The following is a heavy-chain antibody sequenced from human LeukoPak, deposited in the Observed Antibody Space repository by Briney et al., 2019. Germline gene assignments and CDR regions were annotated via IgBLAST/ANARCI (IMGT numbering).Heavy chain of an antibody. Sequence: PGGSLRLSCAASGFVFSNYAMSWVRQAPGKGLEWVSGTSGSGGSTYYADSVKGRFTISRDNSKNTLYLQISSLRAEDTAIYYCTRHQYDAFEIWGQGTMVTVSS. D-gene: IGHD4-11*01. CDR3: TRHQYDAFEI. V-gene: IGHV3-23*01. J-gene: IGHJ3*02. CDR2: TSGSGGST. CDR1: GFVFSNYA.